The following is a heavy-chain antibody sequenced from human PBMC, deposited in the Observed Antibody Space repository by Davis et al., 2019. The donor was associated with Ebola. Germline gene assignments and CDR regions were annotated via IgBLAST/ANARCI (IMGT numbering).Heavy chain of an antibody. V-gene: IGHV4-59*05. CDR2: IYYSGST. Sequence: SETLSLTCTVSGGSISSYYWSWIRQPPGKGLEWIGSIYYSGSTYYNPSLKSRVTISVDTSKNQFSLKLSSVTAADTAVYYCATMSVNWNQGAYYYYYGMDVWGQGTTVTVSS. D-gene: IGHD1-1*01. CDR3: ATMSVNWNQGAYYYYYGMDV. J-gene: IGHJ6*02. CDR1: GGSISSYY.